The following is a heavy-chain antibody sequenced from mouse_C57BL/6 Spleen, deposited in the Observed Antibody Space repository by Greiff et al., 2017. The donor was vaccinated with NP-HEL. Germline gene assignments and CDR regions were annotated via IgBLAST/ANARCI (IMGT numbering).Heavy chain of an antibody. J-gene: IGHJ4*01. CDR1: GYTFTNYW. CDR3: ARVYYYGSSYGAMDY. CDR2: IYPGGGYT. D-gene: IGHD1-1*01. V-gene: IGHV1-63*01. Sequence: QVQLKESGAELVRPGTSVKMSCKASGYTFTNYWIGWAKQRPGHGLEWIGDIYPGGGYTNYNEKFKGKATLTADKSSSTAYMQFSSLTSEDSAIYYCARVYYYGSSYGAMDYWGQGTSVTVSS.